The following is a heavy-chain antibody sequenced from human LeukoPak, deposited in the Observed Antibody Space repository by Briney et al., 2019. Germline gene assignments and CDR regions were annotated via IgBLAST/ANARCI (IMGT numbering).Heavy chain of an antibody. CDR2: IYWDDDK. J-gene: IGHJ4*02. CDR3: AHRPGVRGLLNYFDY. CDR1: GFSLSTSGVG. V-gene: IGHV2-5*02. Sequence: SGPTLVKPTQTLTLTCTFSGFSLSTSGVGVGWIRQPPGKALEWLALIYWDDDKRYSPSLKSRLTITKDTSKNQVVLTMTNVDPVGTATYYCAHRPGVRGLLNYFDYWGQGTLVTVSS. D-gene: IGHD3-10*01.